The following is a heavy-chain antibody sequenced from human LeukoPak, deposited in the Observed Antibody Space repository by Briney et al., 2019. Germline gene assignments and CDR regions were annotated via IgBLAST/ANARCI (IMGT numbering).Heavy chain of an antibody. CDR2: IYTSGSI. CDR3: ARGVTVVNFDF. D-gene: IGHD4-23*01. V-gene: IGHV4-61*02. Sequence: KSSQTLSLTCTVSGGSISSSSYYWGWIRQPAGKGLEWIARIYTSGSINYNPSLKSRVTISVDTSKNQFSLKLSSVTAADTAVYYCARGVTVVNFDFWGQGTLVTVSS. J-gene: IGHJ4*02. CDR1: GGSISSSSYY.